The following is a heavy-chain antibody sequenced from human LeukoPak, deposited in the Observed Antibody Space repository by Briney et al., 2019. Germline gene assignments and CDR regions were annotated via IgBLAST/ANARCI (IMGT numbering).Heavy chain of an antibody. Sequence: GGSLRLSCAASGFTFSGYWMHWVRQAPGKGLVWVSRIKSDGSSTSYADSVKGRFTISRDNAKNTLYLQMNSLRVEDTAVYYCTKSDWFDPWGQGTLVIASS. J-gene: IGHJ5*02. V-gene: IGHV3-74*01. CDR1: GFTFSGYW. CDR2: IKSDGSST. CDR3: TKSDWFDP.